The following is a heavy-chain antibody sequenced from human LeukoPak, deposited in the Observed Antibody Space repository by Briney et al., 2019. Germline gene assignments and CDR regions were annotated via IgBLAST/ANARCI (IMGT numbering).Heavy chain of an antibody. V-gene: IGHV3-30*18. Sequence: GRSQRLSCAASGFTFSSFGMHWVRQAPGKGLEWVAFISYDGSDKYNGDSVKGRFTISRDNSKNTLYLQMNSLRAEDTAVYYYAKSKEGRYCSSSSCHEFDYWGQGTVVTVSS. CDR1: GFTFSSFG. CDR2: ISYDGSDK. J-gene: IGHJ4*02. D-gene: IGHD2-2*01. CDR3: AKSKEGRYCSSSSCHEFDY.